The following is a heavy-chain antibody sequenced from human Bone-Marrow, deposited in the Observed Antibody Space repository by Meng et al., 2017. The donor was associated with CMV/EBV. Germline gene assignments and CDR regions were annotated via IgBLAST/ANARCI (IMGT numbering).Heavy chain of an antibody. J-gene: IGHJ3*02. Sequence: GASLKISCKASGYTFTCYYMHWVRQAPGQGLEWMGWINPNSGGTNYEQKFQGRVTITRETSSRTAYMERSRLRSDVTAVYYWARAEWEHRGRALDSWGQGTMVTVSS. CDR3: ARAEWEHRGRALDS. CDR2: INPNSGGT. V-gene: IGHV1-2*02. CDR1: GYTFTCYY. D-gene: IGHD1-26*01.